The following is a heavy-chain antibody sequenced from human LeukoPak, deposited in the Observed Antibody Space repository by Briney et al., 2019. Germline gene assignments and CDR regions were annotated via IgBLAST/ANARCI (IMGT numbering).Heavy chain of an antibody. CDR3: ARGRSSLECLFGVPWFDP. J-gene: IGHJ5*02. V-gene: IGHV4-34*01. D-gene: IGHD3-3*01. CDR2: INHSGSN. Sequence: PSETLSLTCAVYGGSFSGYYWSWIRQPPGKGLEWIGEINHSGSNNYNPSLKSRVTISVYTSKNQFSLKLSSVTAADTAVYYCARGRSSLECLFGVPWFDPWGQGTLVTVSS. CDR1: GGSFSGYY.